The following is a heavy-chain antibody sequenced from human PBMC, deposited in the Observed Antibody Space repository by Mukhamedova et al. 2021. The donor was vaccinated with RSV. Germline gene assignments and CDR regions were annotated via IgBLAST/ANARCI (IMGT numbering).Heavy chain of an antibody. J-gene: IGHJ6*02. CDR2: IYYSGST. Sequence: GLEWIGSIYYSGSTYYNPSLKSQVTISVDTSKNQFSLKLSSVTAADTAVYYCAREDPRDVWGQGTTVTVSS. V-gene: IGHV4-39*07. CDR3: AREDPRDV.